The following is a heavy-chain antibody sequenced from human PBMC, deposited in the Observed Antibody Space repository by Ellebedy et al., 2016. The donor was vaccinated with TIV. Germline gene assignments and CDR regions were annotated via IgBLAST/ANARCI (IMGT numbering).Heavy chain of an antibody. D-gene: IGHD3-16*02. J-gene: IGHJ4*02. CDR3: ARTWGSYRYHFDY. CDR2: IYYSGST. CDR1: GSSISSYY. V-gene: IGHV4-59*01. Sequence: MPSETLSLTCTVSGSSISSYYWSWIRQPPGKGLEWIGYIYYSGSTNYNPSLKSRVTISVDTSKNQFSLKLSSVTAADTAVYYCARTWGSYRYHFDYWGQGTLVTVSS.